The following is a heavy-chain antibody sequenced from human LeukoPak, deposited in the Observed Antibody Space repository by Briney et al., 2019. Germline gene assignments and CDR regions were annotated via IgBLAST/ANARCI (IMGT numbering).Heavy chain of an antibody. J-gene: IGHJ4*02. D-gene: IGHD3-10*01. Sequence: ASVKVSCKASGYTFTGYYMHWVRQAPGQGLEWMGWINPNSGGTNYAQKFQGRVTMTRDTTISTAYMELSRLRSDDTAVYYCASSYYGSGSRPSSFDYWGQGTLVTVSS. CDR2: INPNSGGT. V-gene: IGHV1-2*02. CDR3: ASSYYGSGSRPSSFDY. CDR1: GYTFTGYY.